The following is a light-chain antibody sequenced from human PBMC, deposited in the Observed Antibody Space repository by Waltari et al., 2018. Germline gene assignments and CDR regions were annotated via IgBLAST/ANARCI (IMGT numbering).Light chain of an antibody. CDR2: SNN. Sequence: QSVLTQPPSASGTPGQRVTISCSGSSSNIGSNTVNWYQQLPGTAPKLLIYSNNQRPSGLPDRFSGSKAGTSASLAISGLQSEEEANYYCAAWDDSLNGYVFGTGTKVTVL. V-gene: IGLV1-44*01. J-gene: IGLJ1*01. CDR1: SSNIGSNT. CDR3: AAWDDSLNGYV.